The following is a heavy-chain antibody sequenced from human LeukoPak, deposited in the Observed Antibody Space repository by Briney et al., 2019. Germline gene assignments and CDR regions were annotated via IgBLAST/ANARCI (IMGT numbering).Heavy chain of an antibody. Sequence: ASVKVSCKASGYTFTGYYMHWVRQAPGQGLEWMGWISAYNGNTNYAQKLQGRVTMTTDTSTSTAYMELRSLRSDDTAVYYCAREYSSGGWFDPWGQGTLVTVSS. CDR1: GYTFTGYY. CDR3: AREYSSGGWFDP. J-gene: IGHJ5*02. V-gene: IGHV1-18*01. D-gene: IGHD6-19*01. CDR2: ISAYNGNT.